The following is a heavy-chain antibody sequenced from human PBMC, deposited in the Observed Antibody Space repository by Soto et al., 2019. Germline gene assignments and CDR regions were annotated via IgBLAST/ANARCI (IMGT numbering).Heavy chain of an antibody. Sequence: GESLKISCKGSGYSXTSDWIGWVRQMPGKGLEWMGIIYPGDSDTRYSPSFQGQVTISADKSISTAYLQWSSLKASDTAMYYCARVIVVVNATGGLAFDIWGQGTMVTVSS. CDR3: ARVIVVVNATGGLAFDI. D-gene: IGHD3-22*01. CDR2: IYPGDSDT. J-gene: IGHJ3*02. CDR1: GYSXTSDW. V-gene: IGHV5-51*01.